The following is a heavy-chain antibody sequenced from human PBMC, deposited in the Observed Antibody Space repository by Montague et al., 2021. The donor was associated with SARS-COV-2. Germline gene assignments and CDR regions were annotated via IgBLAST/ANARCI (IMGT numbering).Heavy chain of an antibody. CDR2: ISYIGRT. D-gene: IGHD3-10*01. Sequence: SETLSLTCTVSGGSVSSSPYYWGWIRQPPGRGLEWVGSISYIGRTYFSPSLKSRPTISVDSSENQFSLRLSSVTAADTAVYYCASSYYYGSGTYVYNYYMDVWGKGTTVTVSS. CDR3: ASSYYYGSGTYVYNYYMDV. J-gene: IGHJ6*03. V-gene: IGHV4-39*01. CDR1: GGSVSSSPYY.